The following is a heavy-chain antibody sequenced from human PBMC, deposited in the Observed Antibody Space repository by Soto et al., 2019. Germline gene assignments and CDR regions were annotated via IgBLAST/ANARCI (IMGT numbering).Heavy chain of an antibody. Sequence: QVQLQESCPGLVKPSETLSLTCTVSGASISSYHWCWIRQTPGKGLEWIGYIYYSGSANYNPSLKSRVTFAVATSKTQVSLKRSSVTAADTGVYYCAAAFPAEYVFPFYYMDVWGKGATVTVSS. V-gene: IGHV4-59*01. D-gene: IGHD3-16*01. CDR3: AAAFPAEYVFPFYYMDV. J-gene: IGHJ6*03. CDR1: GASISSYH. CDR2: IYYSGSA.